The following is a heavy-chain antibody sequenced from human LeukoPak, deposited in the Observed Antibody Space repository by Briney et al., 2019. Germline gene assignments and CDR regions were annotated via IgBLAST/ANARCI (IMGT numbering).Heavy chain of an antibody. Sequence: GESLKISCKVSGYNFDTYWIGWVRQMPGKGLEGMGIVYPEDSDTRYNPSFQDHVTVSADKSISTAYLHWSSLKASDTAMYYCARSFGAWGRSDFDYWGRGTLVTVSS. CDR2: VYPEDSDT. D-gene: IGHD7-27*01. CDR3: ARSFGAWGRSDFDY. J-gene: IGHJ4*02. CDR1: GYNFDTYW. V-gene: IGHV5-51*01.